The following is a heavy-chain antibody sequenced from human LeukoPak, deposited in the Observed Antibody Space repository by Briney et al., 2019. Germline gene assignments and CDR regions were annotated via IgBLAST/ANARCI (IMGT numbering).Heavy chain of an antibody. D-gene: IGHD3-10*01. J-gene: IGHJ5*02. Sequence: PGGSLRLSCAASGFTFSSYSMNWVRQAPGKGLEWVPSISSSSSYIYYADSVKGRFTISRDNAKNSLYLQMNSLRAEDTAVYYCAREVTMVRGVTLNWFDPWGQGTLVTVSS. CDR2: ISSSSSYI. V-gene: IGHV3-21*01. CDR3: AREVTMVRGVTLNWFDP. CDR1: GFTFSSYS.